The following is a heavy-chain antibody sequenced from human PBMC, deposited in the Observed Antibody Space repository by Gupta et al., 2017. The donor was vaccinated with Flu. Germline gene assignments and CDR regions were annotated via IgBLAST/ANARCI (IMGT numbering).Heavy chain of an antibody. D-gene: IGHD1-14*01. V-gene: IGHV3-7*01. Sequence: EVQLVESGGGLDQPGGSLRLSFAASGFTFSSYWMIWVRRAPGKGLEWVANIKQDGSDKYYVDSVKGRFTSSRDNAKNSLYLQRNSLRAEDTAVYYCARSSPPFRYYYYGMDVWGQGTTITGSS. CDR1: GFTFSSYW. J-gene: IGHJ6*02. CDR2: IKQDGSDK. CDR3: ARSSPPFRYYYYGMDV.